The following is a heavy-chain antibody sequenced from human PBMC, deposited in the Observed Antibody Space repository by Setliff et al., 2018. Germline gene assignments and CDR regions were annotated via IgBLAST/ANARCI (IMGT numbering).Heavy chain of an antibody. V-gene: IGHV4-39*07. CDR2: IYYSGST. CDR3: ARRETYYNFWSGYFDY. J-gene: IGHJ4*02. Sequence: SETLSLTCTVSGGSISSSSYYWGRIRQPPGKGLEWIGSIYYSGSTYYNPSLKSRVTISVDTSKNQFSLKLSSVTAADTAVYYCARRETYYNFWSGYFDYWGQGTLVTVSS. D-gene: IGHD3-3*01. CDR1: GGSISSSSYY.